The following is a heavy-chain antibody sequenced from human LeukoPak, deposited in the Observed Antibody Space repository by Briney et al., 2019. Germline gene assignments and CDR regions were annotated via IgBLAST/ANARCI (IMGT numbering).Heavy chain of an antibody. Sequence: SETLSLTCAVSGGSINSHYWGWIRQPPGKGMQWIGDIYSTGKNNYNPSLKSRVTISLDTSKSHLSLNLTSVLAADTAIYYCVRRDTGWNYFDYWGQGILVTVSS. D-gene: IGHD6-19*01. CDR1: GGSINSHY. J-gene: IGHJ4*02. CDR3: VRRDTGWNYFDY. CDR2: IYSTGKN. V-gene: IGHV4-4*08.